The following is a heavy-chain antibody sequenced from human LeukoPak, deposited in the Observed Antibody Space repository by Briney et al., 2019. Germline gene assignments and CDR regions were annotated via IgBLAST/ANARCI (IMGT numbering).Heavy chain of an antibody. J-gene: IGHJ4*02. V-gene: IGHV1-18*01. CDR2: ISGFNGDT. D-gene: IGHD4-11*01. Sequence: GASVNVSCKASGYTFTSYGFNWVRQTPGQGLEWMGWISGFNGDTIYAQKIQGRVTITTDTSTTTAYMELRNLRSDDTAVYYCARDTGAVTPTDYWGPGTLVTVSS. CDR3: ARDTGAVTPTDY. CDR1: GYTFTSYG.